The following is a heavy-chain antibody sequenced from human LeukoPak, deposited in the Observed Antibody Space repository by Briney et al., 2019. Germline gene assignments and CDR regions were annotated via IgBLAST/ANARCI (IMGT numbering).Heavy chain of an antibody. V-gene: IGHV4-34*01. D-gene: IGHD3-22*01. CDR3: ARIVITPRFDP. Sequence: SETLSLTCAVYGGSFSGYYWSWIRQPPGKGLEWIGEINHSGSTNYNPSLKSRVTISVDTPKNQFSLKLSSVTAADTAVYYCARIVITPRFDPWGQGTLVTVSS. CDR2: INHSGST. J-gene: IGHJ5*02. CDR1: GGSFSGYY.